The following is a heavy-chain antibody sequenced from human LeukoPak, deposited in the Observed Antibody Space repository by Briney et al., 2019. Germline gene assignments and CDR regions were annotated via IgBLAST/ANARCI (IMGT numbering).Heavy chain of an antibody. J-gene: IGHJ5*02. Sequence: SQTLSLTCAISGDIVSSNSVTWNWIRQSPSRGLEWLGRTYYRSTWYNDYAVSVRGRITVNPDTSKNQFSLHLNSVTPEDTAVYYCARRLTQYDCFDPWGQGTLVTVSS. D-gene: IGHD2-2*01. V-gene: IGHV6-1*01. CDR1: GDIVSSNSVT. CDR2: TYYRSTWYN. CDR3: ARRLTQYDCFDP.